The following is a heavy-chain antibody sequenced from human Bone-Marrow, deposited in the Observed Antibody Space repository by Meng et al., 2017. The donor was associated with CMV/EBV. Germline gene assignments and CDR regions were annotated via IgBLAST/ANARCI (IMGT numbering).Heavy chain of an antibody. CDR1: GFIFSDYG. Sequence: GGSLRLSCAASGFIFSDYGLNWVRQAPGKGLEWVAYIDTRSTATNYGDSVKGRFTISRDDAKNSLFLQMSSLRAEDTAVYYCAKEAAYSGTYHYFDYWGQGILVTVSS. D-gene: IGHD1-26*01. CDR2: IDTRSTAT. CDR3: AKEAAYSGTYHYFDY. J-gene: IGHJ4*02. V-gene: IGHV3-48*04.